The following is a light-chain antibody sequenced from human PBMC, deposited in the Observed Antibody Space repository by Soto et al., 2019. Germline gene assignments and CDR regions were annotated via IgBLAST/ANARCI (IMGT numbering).Light chain of an antibody. CDR1: QSVFSD. V-gene: IGKV3-15*01. Sequence: DIEMTQSPATLSVSPGEIATLSCRASQSVFSDLAWYQQKPGQSPRLLIYRASTRATAIPARFSGSGSGTEFTLTISSLQSEDFAVYYCQQYNNWPLTFGGGTKVEIK. CDR3: QQYNNWPLT. CDR2: RAS. J-gene: IGKJ4*01.